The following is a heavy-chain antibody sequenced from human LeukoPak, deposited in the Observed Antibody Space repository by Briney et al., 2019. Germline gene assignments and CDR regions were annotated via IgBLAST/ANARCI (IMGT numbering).Heavy chain of an antibody. CDR3: ARGPTVDY. Sequence: PSETLSLTCAVYGGSFSGYYWSWIRQPPGKWLEWIGEINHSGSTNYNPSLKSRVTISVDTSKNQFSLKLSSVTAADTAVYYCARGPTVDYWGQGTLVTVSS. J-gene: IGHJ4*02. D-gene: IGHD4-17*01. V-gene: IGHV4-34*01. CDR1: GGSFSGYY. CDR2: INHSGST.